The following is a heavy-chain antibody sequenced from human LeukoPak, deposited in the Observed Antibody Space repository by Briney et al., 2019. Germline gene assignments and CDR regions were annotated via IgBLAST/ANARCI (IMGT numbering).Heavy chain of an antibody. CDR3: VRSGAGAFDI. Sequence: GSLRLSCAASGFTFSGYWMHWVRQAPWKELVLVSQITSYRSGTSYADSVKGRFTISRDNAKNRLYLQMNSLRAEDTAVYYCVRSGAGAFDIWGQGTMVTVSS. V-gene: IGHV3-74*01. J-gene: IGHJ3*02. CDR2: ITSYRSGT. CDR1: GFTFSGYW. D-gene: IGHD3-10*01.